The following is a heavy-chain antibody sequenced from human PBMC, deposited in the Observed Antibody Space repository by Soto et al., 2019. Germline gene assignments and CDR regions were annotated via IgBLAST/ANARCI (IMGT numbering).Heavy chain of an antibody. J-gene: IGHJ6*03. V-gene: IGHV4-39*01. CDR1: GGSIRSNSFF. CDR3: VSYDYGDPPHYYYYMDV. D-gene: IGHD4-17*01. CDR2: IYYSGST. Sequence: SETLSLTCTVSGGSIRSNSFFWGWIRQSPGKGLVWIGSIYYSGSTSYNPSLRSRVTVSINTSKNQFSLKLRSVTAADTAVYYCVSYDYGDPPHYYYYMDVWGKGTAVTVSS.